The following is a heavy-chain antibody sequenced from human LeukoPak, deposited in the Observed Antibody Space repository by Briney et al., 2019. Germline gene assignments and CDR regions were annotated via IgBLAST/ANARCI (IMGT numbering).Heavy chain of an antibody. CDR2: FSGSGGST. J-gene: IGHJ5*02. D-gene: IGHD3-10*01. CDR3: AVDRNYYGSESYYNPYNWFDP. V-gene: IGHV3-23*01. CDR1: GFTFSNYD. Sequence: GGSLRLSCAASGFTFSNYDMSWVRQAPGKGLEWVSAFSGSGGSTYYTDSVKGRFTISRDNSKNTLYLQMNSLRAEDTAVYYCAVDRNYYGSESYYNPYNWFDPWGQGTLVTVSS.